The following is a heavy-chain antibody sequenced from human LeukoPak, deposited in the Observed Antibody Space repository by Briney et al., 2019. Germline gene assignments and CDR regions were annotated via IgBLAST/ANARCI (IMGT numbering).Heavy chain of an antibody. CDR1: GGSISSSSYY. V-gene: IGHV3-21*01. CDR3: ARAASYYYGSGSYYSPEYYFDY. Sequence: ETLSLTCTVSGGSISSSSYYWGWVRQAPGKGLEWVSSISSSSSYIYYADSVKGRFTISRDNAKNSLYLQMNSLRAEDTAVYYCARAASYYYGSGSYYSPEYYFDYWGQGTLVTVSS. D-gene: IGHD3-10*01. CDR2: ISSSSSYI. J-gene: IGHJ4*02.